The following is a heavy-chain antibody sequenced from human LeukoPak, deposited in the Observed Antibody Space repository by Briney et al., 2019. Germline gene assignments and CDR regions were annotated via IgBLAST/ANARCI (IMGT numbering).Heavy chain of an antibody. J-gene: IGHJ6*04. CDR2: IYHSGST. Sequence: SETLSLTCAVSSDSFRSNNWWSGVRQPPGKGEEWIGEIYHSGSTNYNPSLKGRVTISAHTSKNQLSLKLSSVTAADTAVYYCVRVPFAFYGMEVWGKGTTVSVSS. CDR3: VRVPFAFYGMEV. CDR1: SDSFRSNNW. D-gene: IGHD4/OR15-4a*01. V-gene: IGHV4-4*02.